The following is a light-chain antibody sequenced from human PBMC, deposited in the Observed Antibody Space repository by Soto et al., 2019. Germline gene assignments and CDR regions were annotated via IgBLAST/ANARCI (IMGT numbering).Light chain of an antibody. V-gene: IGLV1-40*01. CDR2: GNS. CDR3: QSYGSSLSGYV. J-gene: IGLJ1*01. Sequence: QSVLTQPPSVSVAPGQRVTISCTGSSSNIGAGYDVHWYQQLPGTAPKLLIYGNSNRPSGVPDRFSGSKSGTSASLANTGLQAEDEADYYCQSYGSSLSGYVFGTGTKVTVL. CDR1: SSNIGAGYD.